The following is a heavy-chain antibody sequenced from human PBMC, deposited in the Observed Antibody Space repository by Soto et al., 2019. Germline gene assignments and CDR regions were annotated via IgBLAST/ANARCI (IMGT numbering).Heavy chain of an antibody. V-gene: IGHV4-39*01. CDR2: IHYSGTT. CDR1: GASISSNSHF. D-gene: IGHD1-26*01. CDR3: ARLTITRVAVGVLDV. J-gene: IGHJ3*01. Sequence: SETLSLTCTVSGASISSNSHFWAWIRQPPGKGLEWTGAIHYSGTTSYSPSLESRVTMSVDTSKNQFSLKLSSVTAADTAVYYCARLTITRVAVGVLDVWGPGRKVTVSS.